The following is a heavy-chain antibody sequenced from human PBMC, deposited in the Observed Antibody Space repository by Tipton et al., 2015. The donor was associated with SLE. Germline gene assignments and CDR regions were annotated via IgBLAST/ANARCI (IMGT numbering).Heavy chain of an antibody. CDR3: ARGGSSSWSHWYFDL. J-gene: IGHJ2*01. Sequence: TLSLTCTVSGGSISSSSYYWGWIRQPPVKGLEWIGSIYYSGSTYYNPSLKSRVTISVDTSKNQFSLKLSPVTAADTAVYYCARGGSSSWSHWYFDLWGRGTLVTVSS. CDR1: GGSISSSSYY. V-gene: IGHV4-39*07. CDR2: IYYSGST. D-gene: IGHD6-13*01.